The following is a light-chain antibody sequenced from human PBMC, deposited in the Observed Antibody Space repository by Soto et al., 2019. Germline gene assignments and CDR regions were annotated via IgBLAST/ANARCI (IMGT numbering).Light chain of an antibody. V-gene: IGKV3-11*01. CDR2: GAS. Sequence: EIVVTQSPATLSVSPGERITLSCRASQSVRSNLAWYQQRPGQAPRLLIYGASTRATGIPARFSGSGSGKDFTLTISSLEPEDFAVYYCQQRSNWPPFSFGPGTTVDIK. CDR1: QSVRSN. CDR3: QQRSNWPPFS. J-gene: IGKJ3*01.